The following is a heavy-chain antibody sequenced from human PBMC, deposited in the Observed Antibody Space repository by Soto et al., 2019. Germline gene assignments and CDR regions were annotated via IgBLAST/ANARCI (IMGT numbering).Heavy chain of an antibody. V-gene: IGHV4-30-4*01. CDR1: GGSISSGDYY. D-gene: IGHD3-10*01. CDR2: IYYSGST. Sequence: LSLTCTVSGGSISSGDYYWSWIRQPPGKGLEWIGYIYYSGSTYYNPSLKSRVTISVDTSKNQFSLKLSSVTAADTAVYYCARVVGSGMLGWFDPWGQGALVTVSS. CDR3: ARVVGSGMLGWFDP. J-gene: IGHJ5*02.